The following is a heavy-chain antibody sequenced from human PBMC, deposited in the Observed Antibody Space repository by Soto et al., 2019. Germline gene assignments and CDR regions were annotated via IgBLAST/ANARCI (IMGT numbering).Heavy chain of an antibody. V-gene: IGHV1-69*13. CDR2: IILPFGTA. D-gene: IGHD4-17*01. CDR3: ARGPDYAGYFAY. J-gene: IGHJ4*02. CDR1: GGTFSNYA. Sequence: SVKVSCKASGGTFSNYAIGWVRQAPGQGLEWMGGIILPFGTANYAQKFQGRVTITADESMTTAYMELSGLRSEDTAVYYCARGPDYAGYFAYWGQGTLVTVSS.